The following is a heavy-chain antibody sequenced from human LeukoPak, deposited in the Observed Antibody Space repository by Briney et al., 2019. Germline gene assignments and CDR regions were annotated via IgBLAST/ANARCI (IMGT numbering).Heavy chain of an antibody. Sequence: GGSLRLSCAASEFTFGNFWMTWVRQAPGKGLEWVANIKEDGSDKYYVDSVKGRFTISRDNARTSLYLQMNSLRAEDTAVYYCARDYRARLDYWGQGTLVTVSS. CDR3: ARDYRARLDY. J-gene: IGHJ4*02. V-gene: IGHV3-7*01. CDR2: IKEDGSDK. CDR1: EFTFGNFW.